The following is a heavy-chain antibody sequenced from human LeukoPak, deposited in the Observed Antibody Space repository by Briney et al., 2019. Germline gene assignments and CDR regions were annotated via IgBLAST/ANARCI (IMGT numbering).Heavy chain of an antibody. D-gene: IGHD6-6*01. CDR1: GFTFSSYW. Sequence: GGPLRLSCAASGFTFSSYWMSWVRQAPGKGLEWVANIKQDGSEKYYVDSVKGRFTISRDNAKNSLYLQMNSLRAEDTAVYYCARESYSSSSGIDYWGQGTLVTVSS. V-gene: IGHV3-7*01. J-gene: IGHJ4*02. CDR3: ARESYSSSSGIDY. CDR2: IKQDGSEK.